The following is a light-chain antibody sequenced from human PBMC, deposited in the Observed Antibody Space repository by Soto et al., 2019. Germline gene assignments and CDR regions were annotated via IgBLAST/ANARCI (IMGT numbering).Light chain of an antibody. J-gene: IGLJ3*02. V-gene: IGLV2-14*01. CDR1: SSDVGGYNY. Sequence: QSALTQPASVSGSPGQSITISCTGTSSDVGGYNYVSWYQPHPGKAPKLIIYEVTHRPSGVSSRFYGSRSGNTASLTISGLQDEDEADYYCKSRTTRNTLVFGGGTKVTGL. CDR2: EVT. CDR3: KSRTTRNTLV.